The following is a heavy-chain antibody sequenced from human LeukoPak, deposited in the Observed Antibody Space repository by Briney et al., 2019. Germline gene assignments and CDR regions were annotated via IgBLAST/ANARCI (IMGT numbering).Heavy chain of an antibody. D-gene: IGHD3-10*01. V-gene: IGHV4-59*01. CDR1: GGSFSGYY. J-gene: IGHJ4*02. CDR3: ARVRVRGVIPREIDY. CDR2: IYYSGST. Sequence: SETLSLTCAVYGGSFSGYYWSWIRQPPGKGLEWIGYIYYSGSTNYNPSLKSRVTISVDTSKNQFSLKLSSVTAADTAVYYCARVRVRGVIPREIDYWGQGTLVTVSS.